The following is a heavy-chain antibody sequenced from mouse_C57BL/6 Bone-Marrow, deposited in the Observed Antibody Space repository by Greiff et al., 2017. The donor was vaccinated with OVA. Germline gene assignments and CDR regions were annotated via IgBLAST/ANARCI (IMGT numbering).Heavy chain of an antibody. CDR3: ARDSSGLYAMDY. D-gene: IGHD3-2*02. CDR2: IDPSDSYT. Sequence: QVQLQQPGAELVMPGASVKLSCKASGYTFTSYWMHWVKQRPGQGLEWIGEIDPSDSYTNYNQKFKRKSTLTVDKSSSTAYMQLSSLTSEDSAVYYCARDSSGLYAMDYWGQGTSVTVSS. V-gene: IGHV1-69*01. J-gene: IGHJ4*01. CDR1: GYTFTSYW.